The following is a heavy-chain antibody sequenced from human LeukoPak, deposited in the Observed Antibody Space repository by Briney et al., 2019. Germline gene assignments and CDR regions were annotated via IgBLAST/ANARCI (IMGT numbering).Heavy chain of an antibody. Sequence: GASVKVSCKASGYTFTSYGISWVRQAPGQGLEWMGWISAYNGNTNYAQKLQGRVTMTTDTSTSTAYMELRSLRSDDTAVYYCARAYCSSASCYLDYYYYMDVWGKGTTVTVSS. CDR1: GYTFTSYG. V-gene: IGHV1-18*01. D-gene: IGHD2-2*01. CDR3: ARAYCSSASCYLDYYYYMDV. J-gene: IGHJ6*03. CDR2: ISAYNGNT.